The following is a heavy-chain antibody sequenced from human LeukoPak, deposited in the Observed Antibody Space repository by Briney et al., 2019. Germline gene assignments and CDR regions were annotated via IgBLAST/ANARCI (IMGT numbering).Heavy chain of an antibody. D-gene: IGHD5-24*01. V-gene: IGHV4-59*01. CDR2: IYYSGST. CDR1: GGSISSYY. Sequence: SETLSLTCTVTGGSISSYYWSWIRQPPGKGLEWIGYIYYSGSTNYNPSLKSRVTISVDTSKNQFSLKLSPVTAADTAVYYCARDSTRGWLHRAFDIWGQGTMVTVSS. J-gene: IGHJ3*02. CDR3: ARDSTRGWLHRAFDI.